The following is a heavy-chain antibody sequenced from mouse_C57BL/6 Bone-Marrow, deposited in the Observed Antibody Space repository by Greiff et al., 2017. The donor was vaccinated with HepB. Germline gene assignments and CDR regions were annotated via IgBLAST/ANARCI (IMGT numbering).Heavy chain of an antibody. CDR2: ISYDGSN. V-gene: IGHV3-6*01. CDR3: ASRGYYGSLDY. CDR1: GYSITSGYY. Sequence: DVQLQESGPGLVKPSQSLSLTCSVTGYSITSGYYWNWIRQFPGNKLEWMGYISYDGSNNYNPSLKNRISITRDTSKNQFFLKLNSVTTEDTATYYGASRGYYGSLDYWGQGTTLTVSS. J-gene: IGHJ2*01. D-gene: IGHD1-1*01.